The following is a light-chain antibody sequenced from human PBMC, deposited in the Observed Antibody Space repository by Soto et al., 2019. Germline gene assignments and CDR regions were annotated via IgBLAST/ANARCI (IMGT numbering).Light chain of an antibody. CDR1: QSVSSSY. J-gene: IGKJ3*01. CDR2: AAS. V-gene: IGKV3-20*01. CDR3: QQYDSSPLT. Sequence: EIVLTQSPGTLSLSPGERATLSCRASQSVSSSYLAWYQQKPGQAPRLLIYAASSRATGIPDRFIGSGSGTDFTLTISRLEPEDFAVYYCQQYDSSPLTFGPGTKVDIK.